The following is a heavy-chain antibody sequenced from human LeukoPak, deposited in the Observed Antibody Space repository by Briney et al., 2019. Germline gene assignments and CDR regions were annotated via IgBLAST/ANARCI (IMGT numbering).Heavy chain of an antibody. V-gene: IGHV3-7*01. CDR3: AELGITMIGGV. Sequence: ETLSLTCTVSGGSISSYYWSWIRQPAGKGLEWVANIKQDGSEKYYVDSVKGRFTISRDNAKNSLYLQMNSLRAEDTAVYYCAELGITMIGGVWGKGTTVTISS. J-gene: IGHJ6*04. D-gene: IGHD3-10*02. CDR2: IKQDGSEK. CDR1: GGSISSYY.